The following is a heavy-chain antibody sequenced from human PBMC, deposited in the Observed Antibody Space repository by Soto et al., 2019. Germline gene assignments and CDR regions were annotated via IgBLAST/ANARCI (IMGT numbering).Heavy chain of an antibody. J-gene: IGHJ5*02. CDR2: IYYSGST. V-gene: IGHV4-61*01. CDR1: GGSVSSGSYY. D-gene: IGHD1-1*01. CDR3: AKEGTAA. Sequence: PSETLSLTCTVSGGSVSSGSYYWSWIRQPPGTGLEWIGYIYYSGSTNYNPSLQSRVTISVDTSKNQFSLKLSSVTAEDTAVYYCAKEGTAAWGRGTLVTVSS.